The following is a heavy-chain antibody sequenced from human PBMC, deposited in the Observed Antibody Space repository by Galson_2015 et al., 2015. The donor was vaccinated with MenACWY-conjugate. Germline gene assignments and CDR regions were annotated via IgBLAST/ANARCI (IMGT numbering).Heavy chain of an antibody. CDR2: INPSGGST. D-gene: IGHD3-22*01. Sequence: SVKVSCKASGYTFTSYYMHWVRQAPGQGLEWMGIINPSGGSTSYAQKFQGRVTMTRDTSTSTVYMELSSLRSEDTAVYYCARMYYYDSSGYPPYYYYGMDVWGQGTTVTISS. J-gene: IGHJ6*02. CDR3: ARMYYYDSSGYPPYYYYGMDV. V-gene: IGHV1-46*01. CDR1: GYTFTSYY.